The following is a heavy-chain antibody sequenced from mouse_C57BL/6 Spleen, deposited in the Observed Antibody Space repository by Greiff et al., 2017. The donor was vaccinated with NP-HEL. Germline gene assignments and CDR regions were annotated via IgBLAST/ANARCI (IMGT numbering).Heavy chain of an antibody. Sequence: QVQLKESGPELVKPGASVKISCKASGYAFSSSWMNWVKQRPGKGLEWIGRIYPGDGDTNYNGKFKGKATLTADKSSSTAYMQLSSLTSEDSAVYFCARYLEWLPYYVDYWGQGTTLTVSS. J-gene: IGHJ2*01. CDR1: GYAFSSSW. CDR3: ARYLEWLPYYVDY. CDR2: IYPGDGDT. V-gene: IGHV1-82*01. D-gene: IGHD2-2*01.